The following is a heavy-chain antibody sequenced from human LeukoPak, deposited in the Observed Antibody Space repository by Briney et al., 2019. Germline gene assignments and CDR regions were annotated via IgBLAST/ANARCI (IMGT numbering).Heavy chain of an antibody. CDR1: GYTFTSYY. D-gene: IGHD3-22*01. J-gene: IGHJ4*02. CDR3: ARDQDSSGYYYDAFDY. CDR2: INPSGGST. V-gene: IGHV1-46*01. Sequence: ASVKVSCKASGYTFTSYYMHWVRQAPGQGLEWMGIINPSGGSTSYAQKFQGRVTMTRDTSTSTVYMELSSLRSEGTAVYYCARDQDSSGYYYDAFDYWGQGTLVTVSS.